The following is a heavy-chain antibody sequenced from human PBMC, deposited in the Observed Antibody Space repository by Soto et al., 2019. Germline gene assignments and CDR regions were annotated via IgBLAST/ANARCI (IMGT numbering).Heavy chain of an antibody. J-gene: IGHJ4*02. CDR3: ARGSYYDILSASSARSSNADS. D-gene: IGHD3-9*01. CDR1: GYTFSSFD. Sequence: GASVKVSCKASGYTFSSFDIIWVRQATGQGLEWMGWMDPKSGHTAFAQKFQGRVTMARNTSINTAYLELSRLTSDDTAVYFCARGSYYDILSASSARSSNADSWGQGTPVTVSS. CDR2: MDPKSGHT. V-gene: IGHV1-8*01.